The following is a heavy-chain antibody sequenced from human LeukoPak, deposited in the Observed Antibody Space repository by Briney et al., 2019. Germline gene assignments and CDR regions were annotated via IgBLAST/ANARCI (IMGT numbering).Heavy chain of an antibody. D-gene: IGHD1/OR15-1a*01. CDR1: GFTFSSYE. Sequence: GSLRLSCAASGFTFSSYEMNWVRQPPGKGLEWIGEINHSGSTNYNPSLKSRVTISVDTSKNQFSLKLSSVTAADTAVYYCARGRNWNTYYFDYWGQGTLVTVSS. J-gene: IGHJ4*02. V-gene: IGHV4-34*01. CDR2: INHSGST. CDR3: ARGRNWNTYYFDY.